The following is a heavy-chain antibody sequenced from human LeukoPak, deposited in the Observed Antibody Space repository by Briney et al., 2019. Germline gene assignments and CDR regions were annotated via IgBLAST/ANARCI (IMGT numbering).Heavy chain of an antibody. D-gene: IGHD6-6*01. Sequence: GGSLRLSCAASGFTFSNYGMNWVRQAPGKGLEGVSYISSTSTNINYADSVRGRFTISRDNAKRSLYLQMNSLRVEDRAVYYCARGGAARPDYWGQGTLVTVSS. CDR1: GFTFSNYG. J-gene: IGHJ4*02. CDR2: ISSTSTNI. CDR3: ARGGAARPDY. V-gene: IGHV3-48*04.